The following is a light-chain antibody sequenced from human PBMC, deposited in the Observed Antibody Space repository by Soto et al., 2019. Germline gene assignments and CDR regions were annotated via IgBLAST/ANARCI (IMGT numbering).Light chain of an antibody. V-gene: IGLV2-11*01. Sequence: QSALTQPRSVSGSPGQSVTISCTGTSSDVGGYNYVSWYEQHPVKAPKLMIYAVTKRPSGVPDRFSGSKSGNTASLTISGLQAEDEADYYCSSYASSYTWVFGTGTKLTVL. CDR1: SSDVGGYNY. J-gene: IGLJ1*01. CDR3: SSYASSYTWV. CDR2: AVT.